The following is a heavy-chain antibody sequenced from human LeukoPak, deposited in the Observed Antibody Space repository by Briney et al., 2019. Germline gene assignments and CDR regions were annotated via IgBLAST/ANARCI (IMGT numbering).Heavy chain of an antibody. CDR1: GFSFTDYP. Sequence: GGSLRLSCATSGFSFTDYPMNWVRQAPGKGLEWVSFIGSSGATIYYADSVKGRFTISRDNAKNSLYLQMNSLRAEDTAVYYCARLSDALDYWGQGTLVTVSS. D-gene: IGHD2-21*02. CDR2: IGSSGATI. CDR3: ARLSDALDY. J-gene: IGHJ4*02. V-gene: IGHV3-48*04.